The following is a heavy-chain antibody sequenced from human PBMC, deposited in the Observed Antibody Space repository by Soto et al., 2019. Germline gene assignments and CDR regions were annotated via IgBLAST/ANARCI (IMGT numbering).Heavy chain of an antibody. CDR3: ARANYGSGSYYQMPALGTYYYYMDV. CDR2: ISSSGSTI. V-gene: IGHV3-11*01. J-gene: IGHJ6*03. CDR1: GFTFSDYY. Sequence: GGSLRLSCAASGFTFSDYYMSWIRQAPGKGLEWVSYISSSGSTIYYADSVKGRFTISRDNAKNSLYLQMNSLRAEDTAVYYCARANYGSGSYYQMPALGTYYYYMDVWGKGTTVTVSS. D-gene: IGHD3-10*01.